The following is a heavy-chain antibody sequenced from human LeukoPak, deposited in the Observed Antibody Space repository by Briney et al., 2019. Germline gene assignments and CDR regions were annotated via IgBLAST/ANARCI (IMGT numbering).Heavy chain of an antibody. CDR1: GFTFSGYW. V-gene: IGHV3-74*01. J-gene: IGHJ3*02. CDR3: ARDGYSYGFMLAFDI. CDR2: INSDGSST. D-gene: IGHD5-18*01. Sequence: GGSLRLSCAASGFTFSGYWMHWVRQAPGKGLVWVSRINSDGSSTSYADSVKGRFTISRDSAKNTLYLQMNSLRAEDTAVYYCARDGYSYGFMLAFDIWGLGTRVTVSS.